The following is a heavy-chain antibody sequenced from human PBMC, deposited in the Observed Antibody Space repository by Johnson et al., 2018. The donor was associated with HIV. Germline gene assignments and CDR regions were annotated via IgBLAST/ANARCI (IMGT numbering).Heavy chain of an antibody. Sequence: QVQLVESGGGVVQPGRSLRLSCAASGFTFSSYAMHWVRQAPGKGLEWVSVIYSGGSTYYADSVKGRFTISRDNSKNSLYLRMTSLRVDDTAVDYWARGREDFWGHGTMVTVSP. D-gene: IGHD1-26*01. J-gene: IGHJ3*01. CDR2: IYSGGST. CDR1: GFTFSSYA. V-gene: IGHV3-NL1*01. CDR3: ARGREDF.